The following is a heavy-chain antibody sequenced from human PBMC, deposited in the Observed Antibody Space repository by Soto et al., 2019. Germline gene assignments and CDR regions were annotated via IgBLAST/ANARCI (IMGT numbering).Heavy chain of an antibody. D-gene: IGHD5-18*01. V-gene: IGHV3-23*01. CDR3: AKDFGYNYGYDAFDI. CDR2: ISGSGGST. J-gene: IGHJ3*02. Sequence: GGSLRLSRAASGFTFSTYAISWVRPAPGKGLEWVSAISGSGGSTYYADSVKGRFTISRDNSKNTLYLQMNSLRAEDTAVYYCAKDFGYNYGYDAFDIWGQGTMVTVSS. CDR1: GFTFSTYA.